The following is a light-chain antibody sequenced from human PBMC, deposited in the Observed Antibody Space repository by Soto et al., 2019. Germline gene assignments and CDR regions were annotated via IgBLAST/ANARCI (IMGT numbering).Light chain of an antibody. CDR2: DAS. CDR1: QDISNY. V-gene: IGKV1-33*01. J-gene: IGKJ4*01. CDR3: QQCDNLPLT. Sequence: DIQMTQSPSSLSASVGDRVTITCQASQDISNYLNWYQQKPGKAPKILIYDASVLEAGVPSRFSGGGAGTHCTLTLSSLQAEDVATYYCQQCDNLPLTFGGGTKVEIK.